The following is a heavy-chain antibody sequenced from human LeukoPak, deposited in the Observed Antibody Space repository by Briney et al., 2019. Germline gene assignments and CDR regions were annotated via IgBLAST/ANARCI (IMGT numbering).Heavy chain of an antibody. V-gene: IGHV4-34*01. CDR3: ARHEWLVPDNWFDP. CDR2: INHSGST. Sequence: SETLPLTCAVYGGSFSGYYWNWIRQPPGEGLEWIGEINHSGSTNYNPSLKSRVTISVDTSKNQFSLKLSSVTAADTAVYYCARHEWLVPDNWFDPWGQGTLVTVSS. CDR1: GGSFSGYY. J-gene: IGHJ5*02. D-gene: IGHD6-19*01.